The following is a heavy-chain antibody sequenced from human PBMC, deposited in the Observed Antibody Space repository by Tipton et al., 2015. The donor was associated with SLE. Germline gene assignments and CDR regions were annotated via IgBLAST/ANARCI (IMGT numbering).Heavy chain of an antibody. CDR2: ISSNGANT. CDR3: ARAGNYYDSSGYSPLDY. D-gene: IGHD3-22*01. CDR1: GFTFSNYA. Sequence: GSLRLSCAASGFTFSNYAMHWVRQAPGKGLEYISVISSNGANTHYADSIKGRFTISRDNSKNTVYLQVGSLRAEDMAVYYCARAGNYYDSSGYSPLDYWGQGTLVTVSS. J-gene: IGHJ4*02. V-gene: IGHV3-64*02.